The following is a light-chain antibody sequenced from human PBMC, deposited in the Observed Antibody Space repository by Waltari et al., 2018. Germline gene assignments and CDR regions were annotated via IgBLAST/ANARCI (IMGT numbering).Light chain of an antibody. CDR3: QQYGNAPFT. V-gene: IGKV3D-20*01. J-gene: IGKJ4*01. Sequence: EIVLTQSPATLSLSPGERATLSCGASQTVSSNYLAWYQHKPGLAPRLLIYDAPGRPTGIAERFSGSGSGKDFTLTINRLEPEDFAVYDCQQYGNAPFTFGGGTKVDIK. CDR1: QTVSSNY. CDR2: DAP.